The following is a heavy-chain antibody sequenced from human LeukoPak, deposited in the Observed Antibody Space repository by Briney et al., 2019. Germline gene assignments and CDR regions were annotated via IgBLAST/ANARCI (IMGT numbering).Heavy chain of an antibody. V-gene: IGHV4-59*01. Sequence: SETLSLTCTVSGGSISSYYWSWIRQPPGKGLEWIGYIYYSGSTNYNPSLKSRVTISVDTSKNQFSLKLSSVTAADTAVYYCASWGIAAAGRNNWFDPWGQGTLVTASS. CDR2: IYYSGST. CDR1: GGSISSYY. D-gene: IGHD6-13*01. CDR3: ASWGIAAAGRNNWFDP. J-gene: IGHJ5*02.